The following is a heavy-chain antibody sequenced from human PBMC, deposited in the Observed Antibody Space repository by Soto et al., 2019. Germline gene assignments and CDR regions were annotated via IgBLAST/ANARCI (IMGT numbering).Heavy chain of an antibody. CDR2: INSDGSHT. D-gene: IGHD4-17*01. V-gene: IGHV3-74*01. CDR1: GFTFFAYG. Sequence: EVQLVESGGGLVQPGGSLRLSCAASGFTFFAYGIHWVRQVPGKGLVWVSRINSDGSHTSYADSVRGRFTISRDTSKNSVYLQMDSLTAEETAVYSCAKEGDFGDIAGEHWFVSGGQGSLVSVSS. J-gene: IGHJ5*01. CDR3: AKEGDFGDIAGEHWFVS.